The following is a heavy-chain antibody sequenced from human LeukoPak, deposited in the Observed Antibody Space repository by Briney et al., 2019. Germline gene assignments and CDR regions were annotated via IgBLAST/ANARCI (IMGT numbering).Heavy chain of an antibody. CDR2: IYSGSTT. J-gene: IGHJ4*02. D-gene: IGHD6-13*01. V-gene: IGHV3-66*01. Sequence: GESLETPCKGSGYSFTSFWIGWVRQLPGKGLGGVSVIYSGSTTYYADSVKGRFTISRDNSKNALSLQMNSLRADDTAVYYCGLSYSSSWPEIDYWGQGTLVTVSS. CDR1: GYSFTSFW. CDR3: GLSYSSSWPEIDY.